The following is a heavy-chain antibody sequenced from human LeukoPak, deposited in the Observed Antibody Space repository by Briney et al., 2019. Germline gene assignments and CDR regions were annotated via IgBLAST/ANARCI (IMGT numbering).Heavy chain of an antibody. CDR2: IYYSGST. Sequence: SETLSLTCTISGASISSYYWSWIRQPPGKALEWIGYIYYSGSTNYNPSLKSRVTISVDTSKNQFSLKLRSVTAADTAVYYCASEVVTSIEYFQHWGQGTLVTVSS. D-gene: IGHD2-21*02. V-gene: IGHV4-59*01. CDR1: GASISSYY. J-gene: IGHJ1*01. CDR3: ASEVVTSIEYFQH.